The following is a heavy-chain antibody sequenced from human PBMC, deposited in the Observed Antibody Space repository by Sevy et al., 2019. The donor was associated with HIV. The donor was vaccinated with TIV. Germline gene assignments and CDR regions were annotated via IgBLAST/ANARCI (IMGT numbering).Heavy chain of an antibody. J-gene: IGHJ4*02. Sequence: GGSLRLSCAASGFTFRNYAMSWVRQAPGKGLEWVAVIWYDGTNKEYADSVKGRFTISRDNSKNTLYLQMNSLRAEDTAVYYCAREDIRVAGIGYYFHSWGQGTLVTVSS. CDR1: GFTFRNYA. CDR3: AREDIRVAGIGYYFHS. D-gene: IGHD6-19*01. CDR2: IWYDGTNK. V-gene: IGHV3-33*08.